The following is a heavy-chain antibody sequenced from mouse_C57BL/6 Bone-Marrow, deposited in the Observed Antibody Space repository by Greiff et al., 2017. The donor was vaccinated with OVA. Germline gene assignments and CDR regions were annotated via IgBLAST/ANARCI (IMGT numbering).Heavy chain of an antibody. V-gene: IGHV1-81*01. CDR1: GYTFTSYG. Sequence: QVQLKESGAELARPGASVKLSCKASGYTFTSYGISWVKQRTGQGLEWIGEIYPRSGNTYYNEKFKGKATLTADKSSSTAYMKLRSLTSEDSAVYFCAKGEGEFDYWGQGTTLTVAS. J-gene: IGHJ2*01. CDR2: IYPRSGNT. CDR3: AKGEGEFDY.